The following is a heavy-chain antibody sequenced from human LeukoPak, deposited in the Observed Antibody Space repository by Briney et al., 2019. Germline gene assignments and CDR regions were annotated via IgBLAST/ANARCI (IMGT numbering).Heavy chain of an antibody. CDR2: ISYDGSNK. CDR3: FAGYYDSSGSYFDY. Sequence: GGSLRLSCAASGFTFSSYGMHWVRQAPGKGLEWVAVISYDGSNKYYADSVKGRFTISRDNSKNTLYLQMNSLRDEDTAVYYCFAGYYDSSGSYFDYWGQGTLVTVSS. V-gene: IGHV3-30*03. D-gene: IGHD3-22*01. J-gene: IGHJ4*02. CDR1: GFTFSSYG.